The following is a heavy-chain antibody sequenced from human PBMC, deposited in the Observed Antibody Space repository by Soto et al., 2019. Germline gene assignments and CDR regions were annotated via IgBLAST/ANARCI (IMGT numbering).Heavy chain of an antibody. CDR3: AKVTKRAAAGRYEYYKYGMGV. CDR2: ISGSGGSS. CDR1: GFGFSTYA. Sequence: GGSLRLSCAAAGFGFSTYAMTWVRQAPGKGLEWVSVISGSGGSSYYAASVKGRFTISRDNSKNTLLLQMNGLRAEDTAVYYCAKVTKRAAAGRYEYYKYGMGVWGQGTTVTVSS. V-gene: IGHV3-23*01. J-gene: IGHJ6*02. D-gene: IGHD6-13*01.